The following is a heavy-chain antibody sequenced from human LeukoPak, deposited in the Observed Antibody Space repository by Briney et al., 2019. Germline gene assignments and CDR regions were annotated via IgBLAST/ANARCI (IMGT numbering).Heavy chain of an antibody. CDR3: ARDALCYGDYYYMDV. CDR2: ISSSGSTI. CDR1: GFTFSSYE. D-gene: IGHD4-17*01. Sequence: PGGSLRLSCAASGFTFSSYEMNWVRQAPGKGLEWVSYISSSGSTIYYADSVKGRFTISRDNAKNSLYLQMNSLRAEDTAVYYCARDALCYGDYYYMDVWGKGTTVTISS. V-gene: IGHV3-48*03. J-gene: IGHJ6*03.